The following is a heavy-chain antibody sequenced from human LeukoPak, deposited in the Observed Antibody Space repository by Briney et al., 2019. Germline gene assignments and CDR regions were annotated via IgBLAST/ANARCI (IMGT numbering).Heavy chain of an antibody. V-gene: IGHV4-30-4*02. CDR2: IYYSGST. Sequence: SETLSLTCTVSGGSISSGDYYWSWIRQPPGKGLEWIGYIYYSGSTYYNPSLKSRATISVDTSKNEFSLKLGSVTAADTAVYYSGRARPYRRGWGGGFFFEYWGQGTLVTVSS. CDR1: GGSISSGDYY. CDR3: GRARPYRRGWGGGFFFEY. J-gene: IGHJ4*02. D-gene: IGHD3-10*01.